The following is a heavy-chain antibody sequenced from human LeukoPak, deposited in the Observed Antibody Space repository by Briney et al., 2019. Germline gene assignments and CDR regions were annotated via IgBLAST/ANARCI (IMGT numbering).Heavy chain of an antibody. D-gene: IGHD3-3*01. Sequence: SETLSLTCTVSGGSISSGDYYWSWIRQPPGKGLEWIGYIYYSGSTYYNPSLKSRVTISVDTSKNQFSLKLSSVTAAGTAVYYCATRRITIFGVVIMSAFDIWGQGTMVTVSS. CDR2: IYYSGST. J-gene: IGHJ3*02. CDR1: GGSISSGDYY. V-gene: IGHV4-30-4*01. CDR3: ATRRITIFGVVIMSAFDI.